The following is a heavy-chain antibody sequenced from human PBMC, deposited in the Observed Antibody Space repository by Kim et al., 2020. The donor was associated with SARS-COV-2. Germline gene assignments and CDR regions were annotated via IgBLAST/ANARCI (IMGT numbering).Heavy chain of an antibody. CDR2: IIHILGIP. D-gene: IGHD3-22*01. CDR3: AKIHYYDSSAYSASY. CDR1: GGTFSSYA. Sequence: SVKVSCKASGGTFSSYAISWVRQAPGQGLEWMGRIIHILGIPNYAQNFQGRVTITADKSTSTAYMELSSLRSEDTAVYYCAKIHYYDSSAYSASYWGQGTLVTVSS. V-gene: IGHV1-69*04. J-gene: IGHJ4*02.